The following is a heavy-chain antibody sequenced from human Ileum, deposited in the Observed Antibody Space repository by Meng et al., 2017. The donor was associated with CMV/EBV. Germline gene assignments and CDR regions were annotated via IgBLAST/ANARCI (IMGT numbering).Heavy chain of an antibody. J-gene: IGHJ4*02. CDR1: GFSFSNYW. CDR2: INSDGTDT. V-gene: IGHV3-74*01. Sequence: GGSLRLSCAASGFSFSNYWMHWVRQAPGEGLVWVSRINSDGTDTRYADSVKGRFTVSRDNAKDSLYLQMNSLRAEDTAVYYCVRANRFCQITSCYGPYYFDYWGQGTLVTVSS. CDR3: VRANRFCQITSCYGPYYFDY. D-gene: IGHD2-2*01.